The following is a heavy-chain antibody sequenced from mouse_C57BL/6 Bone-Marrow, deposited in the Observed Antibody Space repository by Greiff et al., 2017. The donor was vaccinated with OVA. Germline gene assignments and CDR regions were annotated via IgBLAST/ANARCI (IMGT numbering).Heavy chain of an antibody. D-gene: IGHD1-1*01. CDR2: FYPGSGSI. V-gene: IGHV1-62-2*01. CDR3: ARHEEDYEYFDV. CDR1: GYTFTEYT. J-gene: IGHJ1*03. Sequence: VKLMESGAELVKPGASVKLSCKASGYTFTEYTIHWVKQRSGQGLEWIGWFYPGSGSIKYNEKFKDKATLTADKSSITVYMELSRLTSEDSADYFCARHEEDYEYFDVWGTGTTVTVSS.